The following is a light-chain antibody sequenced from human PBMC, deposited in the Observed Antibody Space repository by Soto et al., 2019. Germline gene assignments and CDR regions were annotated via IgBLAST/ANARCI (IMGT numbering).Light chain of an antibody. CDR3: QQYYRIPYT. V-gene: IGKV4-1*01. CDR2: WAS. J-gene: IGKJ2*01. Sequence: DIVMTQSPDSLAVSLGERATINCKSSQSVLSSSNNKNFLAWYQQKPGQSPKLLIYWASTRESGVPDRFSGSRSGTHFTLTISSLQAEDVAVYYCQQYYRIPYTFGQGTTLEIK. CDR1: QSVLSSSNNKNF.